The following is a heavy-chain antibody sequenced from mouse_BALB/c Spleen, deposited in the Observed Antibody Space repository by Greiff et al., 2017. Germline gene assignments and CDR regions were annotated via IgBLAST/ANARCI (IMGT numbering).Heavy chain of an antibody. CDR1: GFSLTSYG. V-gene: IGHV2-2*02. CDR3: ARNGKYGNYFAY. J-gene: IGHJ3*01. Sequence: QVQLQQSGPGLVQPAQSLSITCTVSGFSLTSYGVHWVRQCPGKGLEWLGVIWSGGSTDYNAAFITRLSISKDNSTSQVFFKMNSLQANDTAIYYCARNGKYGNYFAYWGEGTLVTVSA. D-gene: IGHD2-10*02. CDR2: IWSGGST.